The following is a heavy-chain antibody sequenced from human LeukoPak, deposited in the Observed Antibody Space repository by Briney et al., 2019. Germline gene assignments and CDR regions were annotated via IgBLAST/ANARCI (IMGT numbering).Heavy chain of an antibody. CDR2: IYYSGST. D-gene: IGHD3-10*01. CDR3: ASYGAARGYFDL. CDR1: GGSISSYY. Sequence: PSETLSLTCTVSGGSISSYYWSWIRQPPGKGLERIGYIYYSGSTNYNPSLKSRVTISVDTSKNQFSLKLSSVTAADTAVYYCASYGAARGYFDLWGRGTLATVSS. J-gene: IGHJ2*01. V-gene: IGHV4-59*01.